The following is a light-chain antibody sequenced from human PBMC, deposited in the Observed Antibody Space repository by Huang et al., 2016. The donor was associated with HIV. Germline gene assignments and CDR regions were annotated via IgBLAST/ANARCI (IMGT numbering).Light chain of an antibody. Sequence: DIQMTQSPSTLSASVGERVTITCRASQSISSWLAWYQQKPGKAPKLLIYKASSLERGVPSRFSGSGSGTEFTLTISSLQPEDFATYYCQQYHRYWTFGQGTKVEIK. CDR1: QSISSW. CDR3: QQYHRYWT. J-gene: IGKJ1*01. V-gene: IGKV1-5*03. CDR2: KAS.